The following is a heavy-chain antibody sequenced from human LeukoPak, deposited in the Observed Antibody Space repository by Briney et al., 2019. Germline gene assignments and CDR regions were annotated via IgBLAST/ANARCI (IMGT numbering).Heavy chain of an antibody. CDR1: GFTFSSYS. J-gene: IGHJ4*02. CDR2: VSSSSSTI. V-gene: IGHV3-48*01. D-gene: IGHD3-22*01. CDR3: ARHSSGNLQPFDS. Sequence: GGSLRLSCAASGFTFSSYSMNWVRQAPGKGLEWVSYVSSSSSTIYYADSVKGRFTISRDNAKNTLYLQVNSLRAEDTGVFYCARHSSGNLQPFDSWGQGTLVTVSS.